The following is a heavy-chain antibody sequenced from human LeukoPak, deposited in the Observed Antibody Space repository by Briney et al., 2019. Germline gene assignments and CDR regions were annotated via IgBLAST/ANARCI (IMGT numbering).Heavy chain of an antibody. CDR3: ARDVTSGGGFDY. D-gene: IGHD6-19*01. CDR2: IRYDGSNK. V-gene: IGHV3-30*02. Sequence: GGSLRLSCAASGFTFSSYGMHWVRQAPGKGLEWVAFIRYDGSNKYYADSVKGRFTISRDNSKNTLYLQMNSQRAEDTAVYYCARDVTSGGGFDYWGQGTLVTVSS. CDR1: GFTFSSYG. J-gene: IGHJ4*02.